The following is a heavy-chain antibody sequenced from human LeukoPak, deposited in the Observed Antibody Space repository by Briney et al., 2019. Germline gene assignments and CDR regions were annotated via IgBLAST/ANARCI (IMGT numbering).Heavy chain of an antibody. V-gene: IGHV4-39*01. CDR3: ARHGPTVAGIFDY. CDR2: IYYSGST. CDR1: GGSISSSSSY. J-gene: IGHJ4*02. Sequence: SETLSLTCTVSGGSISSSSSYWGWIRQPPGKGLEWIGSIYYSGSTYYNPSLKSRVTISVDTSKNQFSPKLSSVTAADTAVYYCARHGPTVAGIFDYWGQGTLVTVSS. D-gene: IGHD6-19*01.